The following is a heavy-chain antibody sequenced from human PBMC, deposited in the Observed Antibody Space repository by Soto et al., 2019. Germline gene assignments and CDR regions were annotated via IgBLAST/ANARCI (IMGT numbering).Heavy chain of an antibody. Sequence: GGSLRLSCAASGFTFSNAWMSWVRQAPGKGLEWVGRIKSKTDGGTTDYAAPVKGRFTISRDDSKNTLYLQMNSLKTEDTAVYYCTFTAMVTLDYYYYGMDVWGQGPTVTVSS. CDR2: IKSKTDGGTT. CDR3: TFTAMVTLDYYYYGMDV. D-gene: IGHD5-18*01. V-gene: IGHV3-15*01. J-gene: IGHJ6*02. CDR1: GFTFSNAW.